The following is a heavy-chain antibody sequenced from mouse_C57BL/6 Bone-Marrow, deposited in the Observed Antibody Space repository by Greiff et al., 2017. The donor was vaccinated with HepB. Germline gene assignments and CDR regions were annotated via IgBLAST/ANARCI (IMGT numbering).Heavy chain of an antibody. D-gene: IGHD1-1*01. CDR2: IDPSDSYT. CDR1: GYTFTSYW. V-gene: IGHV1-59*01. CDR3: ARSGLYYYGSSYAMDY. Sequence: VQLQESGAELVRPGTSVKLSCKASGYTFTSYWMHWVKQRPGQGLEWIGVIDPSDSYTTYNQKFKGKATLTVEPSSSTAYMQLSSLTSEDSAVYYCARSGLYYYGSSYAMDYWGQGTSVTVSS. J-gene: IGHJ4*01.